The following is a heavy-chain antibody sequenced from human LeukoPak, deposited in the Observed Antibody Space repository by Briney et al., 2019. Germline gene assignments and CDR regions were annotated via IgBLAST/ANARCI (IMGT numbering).Heavy chain of an antibody. V-gene: IGHV3-48*02. Sequence: PGGALRLSCAASGLTLIIYSMNWVRHAPGKGLEWIYLFCSSRSTIYYADSVKGRFTISRDNAKNSLYLQMNSLRDEDTAVYYCARDLIVVVTALPPSSAFDIWGQGTMVTVSS. CDR2: FCSSRSTI. D-gene: IGHD2-21*02. CDR3: ARDLIVVVTALPPSSAFDI. CDR1: GLTLIIYS. J-gene: IGHJ3*02.